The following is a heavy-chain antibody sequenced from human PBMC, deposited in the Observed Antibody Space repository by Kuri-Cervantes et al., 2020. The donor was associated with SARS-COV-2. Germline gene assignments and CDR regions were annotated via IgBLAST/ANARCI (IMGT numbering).Heavy chain of an antibody. CDR3: ASLGAFDI. V-gene: IGHV3-48*01. CDR2: ISSSSSTI. CDR1: GFTFSSYS. Sequence: GGSLRLSCAASGFTFSSYSMNWVRQAPGKGLEWVSYISSSSSTIYYADSVKGRFTISRDNAKNSLYLQMNNLRAEDTAVYYCASLGAFDIWGQGTMVTVSS. J-gene: IGHJ3*02.